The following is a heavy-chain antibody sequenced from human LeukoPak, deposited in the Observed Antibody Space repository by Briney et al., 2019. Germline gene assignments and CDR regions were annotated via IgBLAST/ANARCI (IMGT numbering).Heavy chain of an antibody. CDR1: GFTXXXXX. Sequence: GGSLRLSCAASGFTXXXXXXXWVRQAPGXXLEWVSYISSSSSAXXXAXSXKGXFTISRDNAKNSLYLQMNSLRAEDTAVYYCARPGRYFDYWGQGTLVTVSS. CDR2: ISSSSSAX. J-gene: IGHJ4*02. V-gene: IGHV3-48*03. CDR3: ARPGRYFDY. D-gene: IGHD1-26*01.